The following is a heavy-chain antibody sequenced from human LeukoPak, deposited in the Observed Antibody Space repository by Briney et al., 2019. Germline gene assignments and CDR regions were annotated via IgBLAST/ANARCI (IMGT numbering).Heavy chain of an antibody. Sequence: GGSLRLSCAASGFTFSTYAMNWVRQAPGKGLEWVAVISYDGRQNYYAGSVKGRFTISRDNSKNSLYLQMNSLRAEDTAVYYCARDPIGEEAAMAPFDYWGQGTLVTVSS. D-gene: IGHD5-18*01. CDR3: ARDPIGEEAAMAPFDY. CDR2: ISYDGRQN. V-gene: IGHV3-30*04. J-gene: IGHJ4*02. CDR1: GFTFSTYA.